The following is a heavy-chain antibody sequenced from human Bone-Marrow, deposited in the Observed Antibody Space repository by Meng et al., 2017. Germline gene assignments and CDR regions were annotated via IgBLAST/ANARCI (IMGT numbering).Heavy chain of an antibody. Sequence: EEQLVDSGGGLIQPGGSLGLSFAASGLTVSSKYMSWVRQSPGKGLEWVSVMYSGGDTHYTDSVKGRFTISRDNSKNTLYLQMNNLRAEDTAVYYCATGETRYWFDPWGQGTLVTVSS. V-gene: IGHV3-53*01. CDR3: ATGETRYWFDP. J-gene: IGHJ5*02. D-gene: IGHD1-26*01. CDR1: GLTVSSKY. CDR2: MYSGGDT.